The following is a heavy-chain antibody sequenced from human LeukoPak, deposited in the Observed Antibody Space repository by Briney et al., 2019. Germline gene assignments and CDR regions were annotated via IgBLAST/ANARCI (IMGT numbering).Heavy chain of an antibody. D-gene: IGHD7-27*01. Sequence: SETLSLTCTVSGGSMSSGSYYWGWIRQPPGKGLEWIVTISYSGITYYNPSLKSRVTISVDTSKSQFSLRLSFVTAADTAVYYCAKEPTGDKSFDYWGQGTLVTASS. J-gene: IGHJ4*02. CDR2: ISYSGIT. CDR3: AKEPTGDKSFDY. CDR1: GGSMSSGSYY. V-gene: IGHV4-39*07.